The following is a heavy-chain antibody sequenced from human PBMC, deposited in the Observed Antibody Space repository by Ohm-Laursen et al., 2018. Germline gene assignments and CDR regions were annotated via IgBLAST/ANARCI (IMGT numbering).Heavy chain of an antibody. CDR3: VGRGY. D-gene: IGHD3-10*01. CDR2: IYYSGST. Sequence: SQTLSLTCTVSGGSISSYYWSWIRQPPGKGLEWIGYIYYSGSTNYNPSLKSRVTMSVDTSKNQFSLNLSSVTAADTAVYYCVGRGYWGQGTLVTVSS. CDR1: GGSISSYY. V-gene: IGHV4-59*12. J-gene: IGHJ4*02.